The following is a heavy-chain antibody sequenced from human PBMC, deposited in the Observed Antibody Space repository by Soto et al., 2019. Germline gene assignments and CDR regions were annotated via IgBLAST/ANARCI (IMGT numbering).Heavy chain of an antibody. CDR3: ARDPWRGGSYSSSSGNFDH. V-gene: IGHV3-21*01. D-gene: IGHD6-6*01. CDR1: GFIFSSYS. Sequence: GGSLGLSCAASGFIFSSYSMNWVRQAPEKGLEWVSSISSSSSYIYYADSLKGRFTISRDNAKSSLYLQMNSLRAEDTAVYYCARDPWRGGSYSSSSGNFDHWGQGTLVAVSS. CDR2: ISSSSSYI. J-gene: IGHJ4*02.